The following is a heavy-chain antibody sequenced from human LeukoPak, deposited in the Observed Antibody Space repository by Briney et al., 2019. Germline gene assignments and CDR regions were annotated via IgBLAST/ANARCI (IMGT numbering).Heavy chain of an antibody. CDR2: IKSKTDGGTT. D-gene: IGHD3-10*01. J-gene: IGHJ4*02. Sequence: GGSLRLSCAASGFTFSKAWMNWVRQAPGKGLEWVGRIKSKTDGGTTDYAAPVKGRFTISRDESKNTLSLRMNSLKTEDTAVYYCTTITMIREHEDYWGQGTLVTVSS. CDR3: TTITMIREHEDY. CDR1: GFTFSKAW. V-gene: IGHV3-15*01.